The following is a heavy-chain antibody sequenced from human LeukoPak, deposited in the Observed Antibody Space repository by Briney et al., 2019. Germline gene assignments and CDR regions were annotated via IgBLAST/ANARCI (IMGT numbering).Heavy chain of an antibody. Sequence: SETLSRTCTVSGGSISSYYWSWIRQPPGKGLEWIGYIYYSGSTNYNRSLKSRVTISVDTSKNQFSLKLRSVPAEDTAVYYCARRPYCSSTSCYAGGYYFDYWGQGTLVTVSS. CDR2: IYYSGST. CDR3: ARRPYCSSTSCYAGGYYFDY. CDR1: GGSISSYY. D-gene: IGHD2-2*01. J-gene: IGHJ4*02. V-gene: IGHV4-59*08.